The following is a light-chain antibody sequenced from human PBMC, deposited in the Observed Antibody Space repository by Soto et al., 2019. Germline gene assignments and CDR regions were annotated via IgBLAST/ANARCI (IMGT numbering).Light chain of an antibody. CDR3: HQYGSSPGT. CDR1: QSVSSSY. J-gene: IGKJ1*01. V-gene: IGKV3-20*01. CDR2: GAS. Sequence: EIVLTQSPGTLSLSPGERATLSCRASQSVSSSYLAWYQQKPGQAPRLLIYGASSRATGIPDRFSGSRSGTDFTLTISRLEPEDFAVYYCHQYGSSPGTFGQGTKVEIK.